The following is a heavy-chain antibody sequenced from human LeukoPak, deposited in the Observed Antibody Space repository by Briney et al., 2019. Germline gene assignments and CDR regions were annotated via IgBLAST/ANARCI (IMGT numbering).Heavy chain of an antibody. V-gene: IGHV3-21*01. CDR3: ARASSSTTEGDY. Sequence: GGSLRLSCAASGFTFSSYSMNWVRQAPGKGLEWVSSISSSSSYIYYADSVKGRFTISRDNAKSSLYLQMNSLRAEDTAVYYCARASSSTTEGDYWGQGTLVTVSS. D-gene: IGHD2-2*01. CDR2: ISSSSSYI. CDR1: GFTFSSYS. J-gene: IGHJ4*02.